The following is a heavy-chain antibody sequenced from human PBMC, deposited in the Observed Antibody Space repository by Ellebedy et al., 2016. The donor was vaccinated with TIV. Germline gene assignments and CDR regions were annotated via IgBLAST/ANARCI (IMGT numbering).Heavy chain of an antibody. Sequence: GGSLRLXXAASGFTFSSYAMHWVRQAPGKGLEWVAVISYDGSNKYYADSVKGRFTISRDNSKNTLYLQMNSLRAEDTAVYYCAREDYSNNYIYYYYYMDVWGKGTTVTVSS. CDR2: ISYDGSNK. CDR3: AREDYSNNYIYYYYYMDV. D-gene: IGHD4-11*01. V-gene: IGHV3-30-3*01. J-gene: IGHJ6*03. CDR1: GFTFSSYA.